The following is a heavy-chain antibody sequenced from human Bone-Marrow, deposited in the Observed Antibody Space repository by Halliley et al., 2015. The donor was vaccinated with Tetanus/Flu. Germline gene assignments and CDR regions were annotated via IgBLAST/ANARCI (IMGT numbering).Heavy chain of an antibody. CDR3: AKAKVYGSIDAFDM. CDR1: GFTFSNYG. V-gene: IGHV3-30*18. CDR2: TSYDGSQN. Sequence: SLRLSCAASGFTFSNYGMHWVRQAPGKGLEWVAVTSYDGSQNYYAESVKGRFTISRDNSKNTLFLQMNSLGAEDTAVYYCAKAKVYGSIDAFDMWGQGTMVTVSS. J-gene: IGHJ3*02. D-gene: IGHD2-2*01.